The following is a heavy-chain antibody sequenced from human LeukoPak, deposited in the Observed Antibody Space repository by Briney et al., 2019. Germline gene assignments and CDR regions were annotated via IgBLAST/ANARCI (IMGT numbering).Heavy chain of an antibody. D-gene: IGHD3/OR15-3a*01. CDR2: IYTSGST. CDR1: GGSISSGSYY. V-gene: IGHV4-61*02. J-gene: IGHJ4*02. Sequence: TSETLSLTCTVSGGSISSGSYYWSWIRQPAGKGLEWIGRIYTSGSTNYNPSLKSRVTISVDTSKNQFSLKLSSVTAADTAVYYCARFFLVWQGFDYWGQGTLVTVSS. CDR3: ARFFLVWQGFDY.